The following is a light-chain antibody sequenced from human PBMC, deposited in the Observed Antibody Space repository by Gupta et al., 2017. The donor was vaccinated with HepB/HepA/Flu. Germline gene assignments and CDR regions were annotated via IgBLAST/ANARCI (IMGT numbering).Light chain of an antibody. CDR1: QSVVHSSNNKND. CDR2: WAS. J-gene: IGKJ4*01. V-gene: IGKV4-1*01. Sequence: IVITHSPDPLPLLLDTESTFNCKSTQSVVHSSNNKNDLAWYQQKPGQAPKLLIYWASNRESGVPERFSGSGSGTDFTLTISSLQAEDVAVYYCQQNNTTPLTFGGGTKVEIK. CDR3: QQNNTTPLT.